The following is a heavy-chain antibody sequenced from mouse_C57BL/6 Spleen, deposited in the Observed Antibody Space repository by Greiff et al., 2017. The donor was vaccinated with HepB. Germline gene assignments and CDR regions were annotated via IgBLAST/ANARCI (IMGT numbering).Heavy chain of an antibody. CDR1: GYAFSSYW. V-gene: IGHV1-80*01. CDR3: ASPSFYYYGSSWYFDV. D-gene: IGHD1-1*01. CDR2: IYPGDGDT. Sequence: QVQLQQSGAELVKPGASVKISCKASGYAFSSYWMNWVKQRPGKGLEWIGQIYPGDGDTNYNGKFKGKATLTADKSSSTAYMQLSSLTSEDSAVYFCASPSFYYYGSSWYFDVWGTGTTVTVSS. J-gene: IGHJ1*03.